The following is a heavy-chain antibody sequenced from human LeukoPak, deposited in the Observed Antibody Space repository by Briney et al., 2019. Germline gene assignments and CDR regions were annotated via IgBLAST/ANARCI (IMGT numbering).Heavy chain of an antibody. CDR1: GGSISSYY. CDR2: IYYSGST. J-gene: IGHJ4*02. V-gene: IGHV4-59*01. D-gene: IGHD3-22*01. Sequence: SETLSLTCTVSGGSISSYYWNWIRQPPREGLEWIGYIYYSGSTNYNPSLKSRVTISVDTSKHHFSLKLSSVTAADTAVYYCARGADSSGYYSIFYFDYWGQGTLVTVSS. CDR3: ARGADSSGYYSIFYFDY.